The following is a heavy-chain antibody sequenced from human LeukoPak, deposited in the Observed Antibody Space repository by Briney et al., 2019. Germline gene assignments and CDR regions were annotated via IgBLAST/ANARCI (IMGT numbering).Heavy chain of an antibody. CDR3: AAAVAGKLDY. J-gene: IGHJ4*02. CDR2: IYHSGST. CDR1: GYYISSGYY. Sequence: KSSETLSLTCAVSGYYISSGYYWGWIRQPPGKGLEWIGSIYHSGSTYYNPSLKSRVTISVDTSKNQFSLKLSSVTAADTAVYYCAAAVAGKLDYWGQGTLVTVSS. D-gene: IGHD6-19*01. V-gene: IGHV4-38-2*01.